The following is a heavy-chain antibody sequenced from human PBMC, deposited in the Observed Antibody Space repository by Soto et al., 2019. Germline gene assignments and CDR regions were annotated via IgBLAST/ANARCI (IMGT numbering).Heavy chain of an antibody. CDR2: INPSGGST. CDR3: ARPSLYGSGSYGFDY. Sequence: ASVQVACKASRYTFTSYYMHLVRQAQVQGLEWMGIINPSGGSTSYAQKFQGRVTMTRDTSTSTVYMELSSLRSEDTAVYYCARPSLYGSGSYGFDYWGQGTLVTVSS. J-gene: IGHJ4*02. CDR1: RYTFTSYY. V-gene: IGHV1-46*01. D-gene: IGHD3-10*01.